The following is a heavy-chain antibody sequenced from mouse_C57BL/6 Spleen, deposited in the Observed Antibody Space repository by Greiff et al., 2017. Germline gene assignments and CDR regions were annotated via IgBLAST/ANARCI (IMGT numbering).Heavy chain of an antibody. CDR2: IHPNSGST. J-gene: IGHJ1*03. CDR3: AREGGYDYLYWYFDG. V-gene: IGHV1-64*01. Sequence: QVQLQQPGAELVKPGASVKLSCKASGYTFTSYWMHWVKQRPGQGLEWIGMIHPNSGSTNYNEKFKSKATLTVDKSSSTAYMQLSSLTSEDSAVYYCAREGGYDYLYWYFDGWGTGTTVTVSS. D-gene: IGHD2-4*01. CDR1: GYTFTSYW.